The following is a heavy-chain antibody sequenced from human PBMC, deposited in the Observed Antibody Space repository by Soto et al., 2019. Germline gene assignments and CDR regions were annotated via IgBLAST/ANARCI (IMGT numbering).Heavy chain of an antibody. D-gene: IGHD3-22*01. CDR2: IYHTGST. CDR3: ARAHYGPSGYYFDS. Sequence: QVQLQESGSGLVKPSQTLSLTCTVSGDSISSGGYSWSWIRQPPRQGLEWIGYIYHTGSTSYSPSLKSRVTMSVDKSKNQFSLSPNSVTAADTAIYYCARAHYGPSGYYFDSWGQGALFTVSS. J-gene: IGHJ4*02. CDR1: GDSISSGGYS. V-gene: IGHV4-30-2*01.